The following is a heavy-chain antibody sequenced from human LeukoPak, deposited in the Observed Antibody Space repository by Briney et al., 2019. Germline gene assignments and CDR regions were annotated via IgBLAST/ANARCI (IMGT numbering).Heavy chain of an antibody. CDR2: IKEDGSEK. CDR3: ATGYSYPSDY. V-gene: IGHV3-7*01. CDR1: GFTFSSYW. Sequence: GGSLRLSCAASGFTFSSYWMTWVRQAPGKGLEWVANIKEDGSEKYYGDSVKGRFTISRDNAKKTLYLQMNSLAADYTAVYFCATGYSYPSDYWGQGTLVTVSS. J-gene: IGHJ4*02. D-gene: IGHD5-18*01.